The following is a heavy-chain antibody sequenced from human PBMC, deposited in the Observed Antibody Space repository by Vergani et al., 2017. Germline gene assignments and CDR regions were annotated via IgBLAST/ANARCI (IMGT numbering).Heavy chain of an antibody. CDR3: ARDRLRGSRGNTEMATIGNWFDP. J-gene: IGHJ5*02. CDR2: ISGSGGST. Sequence: EVQLLESGGGLVQPGGSLRLSCAASGFTFSSYAMSWVRQAPGKGLEWVSAISGSGGSTYYADSVKGRFTISRDNSKNTLYLQMNSLRAEDTAVYYCARDRLRGSRGNTEMATIGNWFDPWGQGTLVTVSS. CDR1: GFTFSSYA. D-gene: IGHD5-24*01. V-gene: IGHV3-23*01.